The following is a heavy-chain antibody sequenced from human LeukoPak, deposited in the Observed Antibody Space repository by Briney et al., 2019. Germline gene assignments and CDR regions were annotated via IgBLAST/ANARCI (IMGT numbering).Heavy chain of an antibody. CDR2: INPNSGGT. J-gene: IGHJ4*02. V-gene: IGHV1-2*02. Sequence: GASVKVSCTASGYTFTCYYMHWVRQAPGQGLEWMGWINPNSGGTNYAQKFQGRVTMTRDTSISTAYMELSRLRSDDTAVYYCARARPGAYGSGSYPDYWGQGTLVTVSS. D-gene: IGHD3-10*01. CDR1: GYTFTCYY. CDR3: ARARPGAYGSGSYPDY.